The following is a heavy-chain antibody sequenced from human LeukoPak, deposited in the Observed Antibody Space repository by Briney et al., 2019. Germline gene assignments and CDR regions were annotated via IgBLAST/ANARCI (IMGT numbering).Heavy chain of an antibody. CDR1: GFTFSSYA. CDR2: ISGSGGT. V-gene: IGHV3-23*01. D-gene: IGHD5-18*01. J-gene: IGHJ4*02. CDR3: AKDRVGTAMVVGDFDY. Sequence: GGSLRLSCAASGFTFSSYAMSWVRQAPGKGLEWVSGISGSGGTYYADSVKGRFTISRDNSKNTLYLQMNSPRVEDTAVYYCAKDRVGTAMVVGDFDYWGQGTLVTVSS.